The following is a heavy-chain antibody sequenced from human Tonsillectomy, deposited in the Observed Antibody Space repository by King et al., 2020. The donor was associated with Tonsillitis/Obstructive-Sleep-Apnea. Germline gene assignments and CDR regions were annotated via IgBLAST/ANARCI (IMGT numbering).Heavy chain of an antibody. D-gene: IGHD3-10*01. J-gene: IGHJ4*02. CDR1: GITFSSYA. V-gene: IGHV3-23*04. Sequence: VQLVESGGGLVQPGGSLRLSCAASGITFSSYAMSWVRQAPGKGMEWVSTISGGGGSTYYADSVKGRFTISRDNYKNTLYLQMNSLRAEDTAVYYCAKAMVHGIIITIFDYWGQGTLVTVSS. CDR2: ISGGGGST. CDR3: AKAMVHGIIITIFDY.